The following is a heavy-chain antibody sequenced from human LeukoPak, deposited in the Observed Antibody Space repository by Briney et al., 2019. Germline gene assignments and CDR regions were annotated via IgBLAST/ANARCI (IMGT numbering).Heavy chain of an antibody. CDR1: GFTFSSYA. V-gene: IGHV3-23*01. Sequence: GGSLRLSCAASGFTFSSYAMSWVRQTPGKGLEWVSAISSSGVNTYYADSVKGRFTISRDNAKNSVYLQMNGLRADDTALYYCAREAYSYNTFDYWGQGTLVTVSS. J-gene: IGHJ4*02. D-gene: IGHD5-18*01. CDR2: ISSSGVNT. CDR3: AREAYSYNTFDY.